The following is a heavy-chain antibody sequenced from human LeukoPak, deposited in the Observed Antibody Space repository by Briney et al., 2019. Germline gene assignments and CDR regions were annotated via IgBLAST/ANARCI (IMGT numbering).Heavy chain of an antibody. D-gene: IGHD6-19*01. J-gene: IGHJ4*02. Sequence: PSETLSLTCTVSGGSIRSYYWSWVRQAPGKGLEWVGRIKSKTDGGTTDYAAPVKGRFTISRDDSKNTLYLQMNSLKTEDTAVYYCTRFSGWLGRKVDYWGQGTLVTVSS. CDR3: TRFSGWLGRKVDY. CDR1: GGSIRSYY. V-gene: IGHV3-15*01. CDR2: IKSKTDGGTT.